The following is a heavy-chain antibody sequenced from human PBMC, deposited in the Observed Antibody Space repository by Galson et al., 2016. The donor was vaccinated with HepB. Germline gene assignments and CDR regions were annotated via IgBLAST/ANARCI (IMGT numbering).Heavy chain of an antibody. CDR2: IWYDESNK. D-gene: IGHD3-9*01. CDR3: ARDCFPYYDILTGPFDY. V-gene: IGHV3-33*01. Sequence: SLRLSCAAYGFTFSTYGIHWVRQAPGKGLEWVAVIWYDESNKYYADSVKGRFTISRDNSKNTLYLQMNSLRAKDTAVYYCARDCFPYYDILTGPFDYWGQGTLVTVSS. CDR1: GFTFSTYG. J-gene: IGHJ4*02.